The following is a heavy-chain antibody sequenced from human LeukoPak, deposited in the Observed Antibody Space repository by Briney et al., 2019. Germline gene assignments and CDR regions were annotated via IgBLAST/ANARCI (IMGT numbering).Heavy chain of an antibody. CDR3: AKPYYDFWSGYRPPHYFDY. V-gene: IGHV3-23*01. Sequence: GGSLRLSCAASGFTFSSYAMSWVRQAPGKGLEWVSAISGSGGSTYYADSVKGRFTISRDNSKNTLYLQMNSLRAEDTAVYYCAKPYYDFWSGYRPPHYFDYWGQGTLVTASS. D-gene: IGHD3-3*01. CDR2: ISGSGGST. CDR1: GFTFSSYA. J-gene: IGHJ4*02.